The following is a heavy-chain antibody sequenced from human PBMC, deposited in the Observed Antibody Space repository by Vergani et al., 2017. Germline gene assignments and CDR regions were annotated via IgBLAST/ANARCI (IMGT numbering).Heavy chain of an antibody. CDR1: GDSISSNNC. CDR2: IDGDGHLT. Sequence: VQLQESGPGLVKPPGTLSLTCAVSGDSISSNNCWTWVRQAPGKGLLWVSRIDGDGHLTAYADSVKGRFSISRDNSKNTVHLQMNSLRVEDTAVYYCITGTTEPYWGQGTLVTVSS. CDR3: ITGTTEPY. D-gene: IGHD1-7*01. J-gene: IGHJ4*02. V-gene: IGHV3-74*01.